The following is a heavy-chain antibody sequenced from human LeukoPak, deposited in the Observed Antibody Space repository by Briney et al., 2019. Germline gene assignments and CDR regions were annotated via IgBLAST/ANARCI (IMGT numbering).Heavy chain of an antibody. J-gene: IGHJ4*02. Sequence: XXXSGGSXXXYYWSWIRQPAGKGLEWIGRIYTSGSTNYNPSLKSRVTISVDTSKNKFSLKLSYVTAADTAVYYCGXXXXXXXXXXXXXPPREYYFDYWGQGTLVTVSS. CDR3: GXXXXXXXXXXXXXPPREYYFDY. CDR1: GGSXXXYY. V-gene: IGHV4-4*07. D-gene: IGHD3-10*01. CDR2: IYTSGST.